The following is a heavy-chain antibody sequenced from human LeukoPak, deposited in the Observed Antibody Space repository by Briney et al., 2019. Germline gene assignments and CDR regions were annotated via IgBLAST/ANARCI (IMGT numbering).Heavy chain of an antibody. CDR1: GGSVSSGSYY. CDR3: ARRGANDFGDSAGNFAYDI. V-gene: IGHV4-61*01. CDR2: IKHSGHT. D-gene: IGHD4-17*01. Sequence: SETLSLTCTVSGGSVSSGSYYWSWIRQPPGKGLEWIGEIKHSGHTNYNPSLKSRVTISVDTSKKQFSLKLSSVTVADTALYFCARRGANDFGDSAGNFAYDIWGQGTMVTASS. J-gene: IGHJ3*02.